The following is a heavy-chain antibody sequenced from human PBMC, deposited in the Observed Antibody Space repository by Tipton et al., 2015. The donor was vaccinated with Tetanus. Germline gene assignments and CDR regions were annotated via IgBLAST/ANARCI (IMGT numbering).Heavy chain of an antibody. CDR1: GDSISSGGYY. CDR2: ILYTGST. V-gene: IGHV4-31*03. J-gene: IGHJ4*02. CDR3: ARGSRFWFDY. Sequence: TLSLTCTVSGDSISSGGYYWSWIRQHPGKGLEWIGYILYTGSTYHNSSLKSRLSMSVDTSKNQFSLHLTSVTAADTAVYYCARGSRFWFDYWGQGTLVTVSS.